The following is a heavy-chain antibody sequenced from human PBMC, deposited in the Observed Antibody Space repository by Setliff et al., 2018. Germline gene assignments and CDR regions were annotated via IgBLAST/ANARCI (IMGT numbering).Heavy chain of an antibody. CDR2: IYHSGST. Sequence: SETLSLTCTVSGYSISSGYYWGWIRQPPGKGLEWIGSIYHSGSTYYNPSLKSRVTISVDNSKNTLYLQMNSLRAEDTAVYYCAKDRSSGWPDIDYWGQGTLVTVSS. V-gene: IGHV4-38-2*02. J-gene: IGHJ4*02. D-gene: IGHD6-19*01. CDR1: GYSISSGYY. CDR3: AKDRSSGWPDIDY.